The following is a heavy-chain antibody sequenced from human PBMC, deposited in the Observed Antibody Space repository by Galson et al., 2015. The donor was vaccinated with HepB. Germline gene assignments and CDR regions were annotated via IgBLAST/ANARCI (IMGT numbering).Heavy chain of an antibody. CDR1: GYIFTSHA. J-gene: IGHJ2*01. Sequence: SVKVSCKASGYIFTSHAMHWVRQAPGQRLEWMGWINAGNGNTKYSQKFQGRVTITRDTSATTANMELSSLTSEDTALYYCTRGAPGGFDLWGRGTLVTVSS. CDR2: INAGNGNT. D-gene: IGHD3-16*01. V-gene: IGHV1-3*01. CDR3: TRGAPGGFDL.